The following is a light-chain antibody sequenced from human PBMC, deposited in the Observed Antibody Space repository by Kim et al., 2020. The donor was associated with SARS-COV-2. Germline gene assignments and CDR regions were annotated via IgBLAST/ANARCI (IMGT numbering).Light chain of an antibody. J-gene: IGLJ3*02. CDR2: KDS. CDR3: QSADSSGTCV. CDR1: ALPKQY. Sequence: SPGQTPRITCSGDALPKQYAYWYHQKPGQAPVLVLYKDSERPSGVPGRFSGSSSGTTVTLTINRVQAEDEADYYCQSADSSGTCVFGGGTQLTVL. V-gene: IGLV3-25*03.